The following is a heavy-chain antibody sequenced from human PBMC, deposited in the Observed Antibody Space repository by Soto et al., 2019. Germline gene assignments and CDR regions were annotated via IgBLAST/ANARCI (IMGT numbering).Heavy chain of an antibody. D-gene: IGHD6-13*01. CDR2: ISYDGNNK. V-gene: IGHV3-30-3*01. CDR1: GFTFSSYA. CDR3: ARDGQLYGSSWHRFDF. J-gene: IGHJ4*02. Sequence: QVQLGESGGGVVQPGRSLRLSCTASGFTFSSYAMHWVRQAQGKGLEWVAVISYDGNNKYFTDSVKGRFTISRDSSKDTLYLQMNSLRPEDTALYFCARDGQLYGSSWHRFDFWGQGTRVTVPS.